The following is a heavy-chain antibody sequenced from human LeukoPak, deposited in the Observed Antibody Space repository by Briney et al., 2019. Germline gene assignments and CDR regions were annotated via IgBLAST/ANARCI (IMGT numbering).Heavy chain of an antibody. D-gene: IGHD3-22*01. CDR2: ISAYKGNT. V-gene: IGHV1-18*01. CDR3: ARDSMIRTSITDY. CDR1: GYTYTSYG. Sequence: ASVKVSRMASGYTYTSYGISGVRQAAGQGREGMGSISAYKGNTNYAQKLQGRVTMTTDTSTSTAYMELRSLRSDDTAVYYCARDSMIRTSITDYWGQGTLVTVSS. J-gene: IGHJ4*02.